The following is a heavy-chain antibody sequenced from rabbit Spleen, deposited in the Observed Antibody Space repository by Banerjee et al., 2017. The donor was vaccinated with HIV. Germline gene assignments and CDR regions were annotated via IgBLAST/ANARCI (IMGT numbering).Heavy chain of an antibody. CDR3: ARNYVNVFDP. Sequence: QDHLVESGGGLVQPGGSLKLSCKASAFDFSNGGVSWVRQAPGKGLEWIACIDTSDGDTDYANWPKGRFTISKTSSTTVTLQMTSLTAADTATYFCARNYVNVFDPWGPGTLVTVS. J-gene: IGHJ2*01. D-gene: IGHD1-1*01. CDR1: AFDFSNGG. CDR2: IDTSDGDT. V-gene: IGHV1S45*01.